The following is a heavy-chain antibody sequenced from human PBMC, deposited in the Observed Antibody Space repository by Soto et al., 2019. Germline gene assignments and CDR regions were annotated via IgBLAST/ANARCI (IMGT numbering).Heavy chain of an antibody. CDR3: PTSLPLGIGVVSATPSYYYYGMGV. Sequence: SVKVSCKASGGTFSSYAISWVRQAPGQGLEWMGGIIPIFGTANYAQKFQGRVTITADKSTSTAYMELSSLRSEDTAVYYCPTSLPLGIGVVSATPSYYYYGMGVWGTGTTGTGSS. D-gene: IGHD2-21*01. CDR2: IIPIFGTA. V-gene: IGHV1-69*06. CDR1: GGTFSSYA. J-gene: IGHJ6*01.